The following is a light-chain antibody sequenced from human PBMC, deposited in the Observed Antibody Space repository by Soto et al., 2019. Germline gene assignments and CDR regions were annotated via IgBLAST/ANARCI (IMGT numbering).Light chain of an antibody. CDR2: WAS. CDR3: QQYYSTPYT. V-gene: IGKV4-1*01. CDR1: QSVSYSSNNKNY. J-gene: IGKJ2*01. Sequence: DIVMIQSPDSLAVSLGERATINCKSSQSVSYSSNNKNYLAWYQQKPGQPPKLVIHWASTRESGVPDRFSGSGSGTDFTLTISSLQAEDVAVYYCQQYYSTPYTFGPGTKLEIK.